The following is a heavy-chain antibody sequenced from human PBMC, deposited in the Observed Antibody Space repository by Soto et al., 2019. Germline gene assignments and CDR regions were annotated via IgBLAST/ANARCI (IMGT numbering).Heavy chain of an antibody. CDR3: ARQKWLVLNAFDI. Sequence: QVQLQESGPGLVKPSETLSLTCTVSGGSISSYYWSWIRQPPGKGLEWIGYIYYSGSTNYNPSLKSRVTISVDTCKNQFSLKLSSVTAADTAVYYCARQKWLVLNAFDIWGQGTIVTVSS. D-gene: IGHD6-19*01. CDR2: IYYSGST. V-gene: IGHV4-59*01. CDR1: GGSISSYY. J-gene: IGHJ3*02.